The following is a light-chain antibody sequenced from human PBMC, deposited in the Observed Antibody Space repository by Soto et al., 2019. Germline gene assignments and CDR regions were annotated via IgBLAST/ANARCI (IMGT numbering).Light chain of an antibody. Sequence: EIVLTQSPDTLSLSPGARAPLSCRASQSVRSERLAWYQQKRGQAPTLLIFDASSRASGTPERFSGSGSGTDFTLTISRLEPEDFAVYYCQEYGSSPLTFGGGTKVDIK. J-gene: IGKJ4*01. CDR2: DAS. V-gene: IGKV3-20*01. CDR3: QEYGSSPLT. CDR1: QSVRSER.